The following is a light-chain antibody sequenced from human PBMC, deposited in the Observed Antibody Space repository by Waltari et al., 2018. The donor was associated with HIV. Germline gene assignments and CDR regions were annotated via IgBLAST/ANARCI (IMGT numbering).Light chain of an antibody. Sequence: DIQMTQSPSTLSASVGARVTITCRASQSIDNWLAWYQQRPGKAPKLLIYKASDLKSGVPSRFSGSGSGTEFTLTISSLQPDDFATYYCQQYNGFSWTFGQGTKVEIK. J-gene: IGKJ1*01. V-gene: IGKV1-5*03. CDR3: QQYNGFSWT. CDR1: QSIDNW. CDR2: KAS.